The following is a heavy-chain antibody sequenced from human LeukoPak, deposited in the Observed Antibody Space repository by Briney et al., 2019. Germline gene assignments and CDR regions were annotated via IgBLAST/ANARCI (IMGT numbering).Heavy chain of an antibody. D-gene: IGHD6-19*01. Sequence: PGGSLRLSCAASGFTFSSYAMHWVRQAPGKGLEWVAVISYDGSNKYYADSVKGRFTISRDNSKNTLYLQMNSLRAEDTAVYYCARDFGGYSSGWYGGPLDYWGQGTLVTVSS. CDR1: GFTFSSYA. CDR2: ISYDGSNK. J-gene: IGHJ4*02. CDR3: ARDFGGYSSGWYGGPLDY. V-gene: IGHV3-30*04.